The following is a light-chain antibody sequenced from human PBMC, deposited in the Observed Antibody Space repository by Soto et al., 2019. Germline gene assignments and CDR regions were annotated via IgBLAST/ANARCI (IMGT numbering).Light chain of an antibody. CDR2: AAA. Sequence: DLQMTQSPSSLSASVGDRVTITCRASQGISNYLSWYQHKPGKVPKLLIYAAATLQTGFPSRFSGSGSGTDFTLTIGSLHPEDGATYYCQKYNSAPPTFGQGNKREIK. J-gene: IGKJ2*01. V-gene: IGKV1-27*01. CDR3: QKYNSAPPT. CDR1: QGISNY.